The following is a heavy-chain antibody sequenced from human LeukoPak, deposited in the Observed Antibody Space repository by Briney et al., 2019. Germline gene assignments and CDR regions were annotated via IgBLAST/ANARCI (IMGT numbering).Heavy chain of an antibody. CDR1: GGSVNSGGYY. CDR3: AVGPHHYFDS. J-gene: IGHJ4*02. Sequence: SQTLSLTCTVSGGSVNSGGYYWSWIRQHPGKGLEWIGYISYSGSTYYNPSLKSRLTISLDTSKNQFSLRLSSVSAADAAVYFCAVGPHHYFDSWGQGILVTVSS. V-gene: IGHV4-31*03. CDR2: ISYSGST.